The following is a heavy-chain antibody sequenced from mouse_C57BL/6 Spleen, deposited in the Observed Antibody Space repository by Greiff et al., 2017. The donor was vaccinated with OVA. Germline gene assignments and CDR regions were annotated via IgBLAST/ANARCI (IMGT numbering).Heavy chain of an antibody. CDR2: IDPETGGT. D-gene: IGHD1-1*01. CDR1: GFNIKNTY. J-gene: IGHJ3*01. Sequence: QVQLQQSVAELVRPGASVKLSCTASGFNIKNTYMHWVKQTPVHGLEWIGAIDPETGGTAYNRKFKGKAILTADKSSSTAYMELRSLTSEDSAVYYCTRRDYYGSPFAYWGQGTLVTVSA. CDR3: TRRDYYGSPFAY. V-gene: IGHV1-15*01.